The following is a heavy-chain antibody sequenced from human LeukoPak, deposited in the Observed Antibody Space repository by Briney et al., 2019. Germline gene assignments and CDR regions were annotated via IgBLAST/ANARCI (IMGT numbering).Heavy chain of an antibody. Sequence: GRSLRLSCAASDFNFRTYGMHWVRQAPGKGLEWVAVIWNDGNNKYYADSVKGRFTISRDNAKNTLYLQMNRLRAEDTAVYYCARGHYDFLTGYQQNYGMDVWGQGTTVTVSS. CDR3: ARGHYDFLTGYQQNYGMDV. D-gene: IGHD3/OR15-3a*01. CDR2: IWNDGNNK. V-gene: IGHV3-33*01. J-gene: IGHJ6*02. CDR1: DFNFRTYG.